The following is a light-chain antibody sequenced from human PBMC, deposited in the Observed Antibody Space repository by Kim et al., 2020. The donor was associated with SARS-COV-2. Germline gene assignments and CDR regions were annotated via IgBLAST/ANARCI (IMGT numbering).Light chain of an antibody. J-gene: IGKJ1*01. CDR1: QSVGSF. CDR2: GAS. CDR3: QQYNDWRT. Sequence: ETVMTQSPATLSVSPGERATLSCRASQSVGSFLAWYQQKPGQAPRLLIYGASTRATGIPARFSGSGSGTEFTLTISSLQSEDFAVYYCQQYNDWRTFGQGTKVDIK. V-gene: IGKV3-15*01.